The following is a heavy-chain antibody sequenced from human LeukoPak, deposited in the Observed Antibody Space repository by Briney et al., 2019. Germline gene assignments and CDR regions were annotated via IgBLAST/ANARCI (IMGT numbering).Heavy chain of an antibody. CDR1: GFTFTSYV. Sequence: GGSLRLSCAASGFTFTSYVMSWVRQAPGKGLDWVSSISGSGGSTYYADSVEGRFTISRDNSKNTLYLQMNTLTADDTAMYYCAKAYSSGWTYFDYWGQGALVTVSS. CDR3: AKAYSSGWTYFDY. V-gene: IGHV3-23*01. J-gene: IGHJ4*02. D-gene: IGHD6-25*01. CDR2: ISGSGGST.